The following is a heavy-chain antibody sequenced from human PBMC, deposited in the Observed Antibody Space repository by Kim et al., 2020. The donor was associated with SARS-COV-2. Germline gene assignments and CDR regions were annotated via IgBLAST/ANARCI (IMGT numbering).Heavy chain of an antibody. CDR3: AREAQGSAAATYYFDY. Sequence: GGSLRLSCATSGFTFSIYTMHWVRQAPGKGLEWVAIVSYDGSNIYYADSVKGRFTISRDNSQNTLYLQMKSLRPEDTAVYYCAREAQGSAAATYYFDYWGQGTLVTVSS. CDR1: GFTFSIYT. J-gene: IGHJ4*02. CDR2: VSYDGSNI. D-gene: IGHD6-13*01. V-gene: IGHV3-30*04.